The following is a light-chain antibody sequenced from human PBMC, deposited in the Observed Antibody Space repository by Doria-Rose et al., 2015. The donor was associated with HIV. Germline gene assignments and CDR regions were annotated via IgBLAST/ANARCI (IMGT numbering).Light chain of an antibody. CDR3: QQYYDTPS. J-gene: IGKJ3*01. V-gene: IGKV4-1*01. CDR1: QSLLYTSKNY. Sequence: DIRETQSPESLGMSLGERATLNCKSNQSLLYTSKNYLAWYQQKPGQPPKLLIYWASTRQYGVPDRFSGSGSGTDFTPTISSLEAEDVAVYYCQQYYDTPSFGPGTTVDIK. CDR2: WAS.